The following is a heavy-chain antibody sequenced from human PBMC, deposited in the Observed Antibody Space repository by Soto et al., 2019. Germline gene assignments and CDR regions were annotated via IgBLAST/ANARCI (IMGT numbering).Heavy chain of an antibody. J-gene: IGHJ3*02. CDR2: IYYSGST. Sequence: SETLSLTCTVSGGSISSYYWSWIRQPPGKGLEWIGYIYYSGSTNYNPSLKSRVTISVDTSKNQFSLKLSSVTAADTAVYYCARDFYSSGYYPYAFDIWGQGTMVTVSS. D-gene: IGHD3-22*01. CDR3: ARDFYSSGYYPYAFDI. V-gene: IGHV4-59*01. CDR1: GGSISSYY.